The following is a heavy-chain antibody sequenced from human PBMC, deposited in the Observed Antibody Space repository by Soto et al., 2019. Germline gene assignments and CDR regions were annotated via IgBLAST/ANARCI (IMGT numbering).Heavy chain of an antibody. CDR3: ARVGGVPSSSPGVAH. CDR2: IYYSGTT. J-gene: IGHJ4*02. Sequence: SETLSLTCTVSGDSITSNSYFWAWIRQPPGKGLEWIGSIYYSGTTYYNPSLKSRVTISVDRSKNQFSLKLSSVTAIDTAVYYCARVGGVPSSSPGVAHWGQGILVTVSS. V-gene: IGHV4-39*01. D-gene: IGHD6-13*01. CDR1: GDSITSNSYF.